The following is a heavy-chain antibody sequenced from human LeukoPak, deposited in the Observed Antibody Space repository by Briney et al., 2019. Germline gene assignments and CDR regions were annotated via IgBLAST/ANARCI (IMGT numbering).Heavy chain of an antibody. CDR2: IIVGSGAT. Sequence: SVKVSCKASGFTSTNFAVQWVRQARGQRLEWIGWIIVGSGATKCAQDFQERVTITRDLSTSTLYMELRSLTSEDTAVYYCAADLSNPRMGASYLDSWGQGTLVTVSS. CDR1: GFTSTNFA. CDR3: AADLSNPRMGASYLDS. V-gene: IGHV1-58*01. J-gene: IGHJ4*02. D-gene: IGHD3-16*01.